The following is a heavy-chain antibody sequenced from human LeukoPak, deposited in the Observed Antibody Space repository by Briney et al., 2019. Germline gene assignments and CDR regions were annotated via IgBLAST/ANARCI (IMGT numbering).Heavy chain of an antibody. V-gene: IGHV4-39*07. Sequence: SETLSLTCTVSGGPISGSSNYYWAWIRQSPGKGLEWIGSIYFNGSTYYNPSLESRLTISPDASKNQFSLRVNSVTAADTAVYFCAAYTIFGVAFWGQGTLVAVSS. CDR3: AAYTIFGVAF. J-gene: IGHJ4*02. D-gene: IGHD3-3*01. CDR2: IYFNGST. CDR1: GGPISGSSNYY.